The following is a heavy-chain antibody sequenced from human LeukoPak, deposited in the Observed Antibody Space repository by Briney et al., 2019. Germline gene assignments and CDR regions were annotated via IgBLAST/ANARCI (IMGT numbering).Heavy chain of an antibody. J-gene: IGHJ5*02. V-gene: IGHV4-34*01. Sequence: PSETLSLTCAVSGASFSAYYWIWIRQSPGKGLEWIGEITYSGSTNYNPSLKSRVTMSIDTSKNQISLRLSSVTAAGTAVYYCARANRRRASNWSDAWGQGTLVTVSS. CDR1: GASFSAYY. CDR2: ITYSGST. D-gene: IGHD4/OR15-4a*01. CDR3: ARANRRRASNWSDA.